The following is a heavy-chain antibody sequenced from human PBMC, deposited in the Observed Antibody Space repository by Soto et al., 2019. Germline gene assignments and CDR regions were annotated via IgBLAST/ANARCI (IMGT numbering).Heavy chain of an antibody. D-gene: IGHD3-9*01. CDR1: GFTFRTYW. V-gene: IGHV3-74*01. CDR2: INRDWSDS. CDR3: ARGGFDHAFDL. Sequence: EVQLVESGGALVQPGGSLRLSCTVSGFTFRTYWMHWVRQAPGKGLVWVSRINRDWSDSIYADSVRGRFTVSRDNAKNTMFLQLNSLRADDTAVYYCARGGFDHAFDLWGQGTMVTVSS. J-gene: IGHJ3*01.